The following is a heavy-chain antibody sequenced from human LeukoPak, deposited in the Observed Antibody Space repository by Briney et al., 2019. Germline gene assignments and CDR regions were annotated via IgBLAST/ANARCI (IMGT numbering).Heavy chain of an antibody. Sequence: GGSLRLSCAASGFTLSNYNINWVRQAPGKGLEWVSYISSSSSTIYYADSVKGRFTISRDNAKNSLYLQMNSLRAEHTAVYYCARGSTGDYLDYWGQGTLVTVSS. CDR3: ARGSTGDYLDY. CDR2: ISSSSSTI. D-gene: IGHD1-14*01. CDR1: GFTLSNYN. V-gene: IGHV3-48*01. J-gene: IGHJ4*02.